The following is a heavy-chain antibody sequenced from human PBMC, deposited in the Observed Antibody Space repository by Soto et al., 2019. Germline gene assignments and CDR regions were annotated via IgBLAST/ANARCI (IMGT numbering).Heavy chain of an antibody. D-gene: IGHD3-22*01. V-gene: IGHV3-30-3*01. CDR1: GFTFSSYA. J-gene: IGHJ4*02. CDR2: ISYDGSNK. Sequence: GGSLRLSCAASGFTFSSYAMHWVRQAPGKGLEWVAVISYDGSNKYYADSVKGRFTISRDNSKNTLYLQMNSLRAEDTAVYYCARELHFDSSGYFDYWGQGTLVTVSS. CDR3: ARELHFDSSGYFDY.